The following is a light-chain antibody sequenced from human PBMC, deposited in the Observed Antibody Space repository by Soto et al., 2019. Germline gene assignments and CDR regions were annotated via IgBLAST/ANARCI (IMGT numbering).Light chain of an antibody. V-gene: IGKV1-5*03. CDR2: KAS. J-gene: IGKJ1*01. Sequence: DIQMTQSPSTLSASIGDRVTITCRASQSVDTWLAWYQQKPGKAPKLLIYKASSLQTGVPSRFSGSGSGTEFTLTISSLQPDDFATYYCQHYNDYSRMFGQAPKVEIK. CDR3: QHYNDYSRM. CDR1: QSVDTW.